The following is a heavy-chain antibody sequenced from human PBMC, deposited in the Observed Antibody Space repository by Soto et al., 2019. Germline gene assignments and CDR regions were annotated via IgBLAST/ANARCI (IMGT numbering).Heavy chain of an antibody. Sequence: SESLSLTCAVYGGSFSSYHWSWIRQTPGKGLEWIGEINHLTTTNYNPSLKSRVIISLDTPKNQFSLKLSSVTTADTAVYYCARGYDTALAPIFWGQGILVTVSS. D-gene: IGHD5-18*01. V-gene: IGHV4-34*01. CDR1: GGSFSSYH. CDR3: ARGYDTALAPIF. CDR2: INHLTTT. J-gene: IGHJ4*02.